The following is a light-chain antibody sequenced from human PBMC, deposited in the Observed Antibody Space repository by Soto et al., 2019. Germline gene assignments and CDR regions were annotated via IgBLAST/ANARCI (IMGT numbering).Light chain of an antibody. J-gene: IGLJ2*01. CDR2: DND. Sequence: QSALTQPPSVSAAPGQKVTVSCSGSSSNIGRNYVSWYQHLPGTAPKLLIYDNDKRPSGIPDRFSGSKSGTSATLGITGLQTGDEADYYCGAWDNSLNVVVFGGGTKLTVL. CDR3: GAWDNSLNVVV. V-gene: IGLV1-51*01. CDR1: SSNIGRNY.